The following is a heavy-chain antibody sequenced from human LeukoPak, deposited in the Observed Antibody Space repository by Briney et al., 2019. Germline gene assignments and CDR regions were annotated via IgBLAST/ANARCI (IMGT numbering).Heavy chain of an antibody. CDR1: GFTFSDYT. D-gene: IGHD1-26*01. V-gene: IGHV3-64*01. Sequence: GGSLRLSCAASGFTFSDYTMRWVRQAPGKRLEFVSAITSSGGNIHYANSVKGRFTISRDSSKNSLYLQMGGLRTEDMAVYHCARVKAGATISDFYYYYMDVWGKGTTVTVSS. CDR3: ARVKAGATISDFYYYYMDV. CDR2: ITSSGGNI. J-gene: IGHJ6*03.